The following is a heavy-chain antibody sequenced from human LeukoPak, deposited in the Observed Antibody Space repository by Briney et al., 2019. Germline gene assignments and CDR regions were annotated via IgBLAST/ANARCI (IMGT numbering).Heavy chain of an antibody. D-gene: IGHD3-22*01. CDR1: GYTFTSYG. CDR3: ARDSSPVYYYDNSGYLDY. CDR2: ISAYNGNT. Sequence: ASVKVSCKASGYTFTSYGISWVRQAPGQGLEWMGWISAYNGNTNYAQKLQGRVTMTTDTSTSTAYMELRSLRSDDTAVYYCARDSSPVYYYDNSGYLDYWGQGTLVTVSS. J-gene: IGHJ4*02. V-gene: IGHV1-18*01.